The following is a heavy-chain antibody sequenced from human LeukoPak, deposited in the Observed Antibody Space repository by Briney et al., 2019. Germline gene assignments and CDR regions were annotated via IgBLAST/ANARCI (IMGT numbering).Heavy chain of an antibody. J-gene: IGHJ4*02. V-gene: IGHV3-48*02. CDR2: ISVSGGVR. CDR1: GYPFSSYS. Sequence: GGSLRLSCVASGYPFSSYSMNWIRQAPGKGLEWVSYISVSGGVRSYADTVKGRFTISRDDARNSLYLQMNSLKDEDTAVYYCARDRGYFYDQLDYWGQGTLITVSS. CDR3: ARDRGYFYDQLDY. D-gene: IGHD2/OR15-2a*01.